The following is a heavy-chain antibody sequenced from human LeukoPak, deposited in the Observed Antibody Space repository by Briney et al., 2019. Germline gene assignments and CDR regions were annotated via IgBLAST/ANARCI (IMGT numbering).Heavy chain of an antibody. CDR1: GGTFSSYA. CDR3: ARVTYSSPDY. D-gene: IGHD6-13*01. V-gene: IGHV1-8*03. Sequence: GASVKVSCKASGGTFSSYAINWVRQATGQGLEWMGWMNPNSGNIGYAQKFQGRVTITTNTSISTAYMELSSLKSEDTAVYYCARVTYSSPDYWGQGTLVTVSA. J-gene: IGHJ4*02. CDR2: MNPNSGNI.